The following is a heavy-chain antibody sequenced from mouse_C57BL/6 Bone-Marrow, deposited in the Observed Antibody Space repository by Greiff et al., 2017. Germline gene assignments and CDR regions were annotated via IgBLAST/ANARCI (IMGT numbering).Heavy chain of an antibody. Sequence: QVQLQQPGAELVRPGTSVKLSCKASGYTFTSYWMHWVKQRPGQGLEWIGVIDPSDSYTNYTQKFKGKATLTVDTSSSTAYMQLSSLTSEDSAVYYCALITTVVADYWGQGTTLTVSS. CDR3: ALITTVVADY. CDR2: IDPSDSYT. J-gene: IGHJ2*01. V-gene: IGHV1-59*01. CDR1: GYTFTSYW. D-gene: IGHD1-1*01.